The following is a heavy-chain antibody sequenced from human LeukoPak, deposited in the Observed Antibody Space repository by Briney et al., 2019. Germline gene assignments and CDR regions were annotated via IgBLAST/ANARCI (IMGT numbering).Heavy chain of an antibody. CDR1: GGSISSSSYY. CDR2: IYYSGST. D-gene: IGHD3-22*01. CDR3: ARQLYYYDSSGYQPGAFDI. V-gene: IGHV4-39*01. J-gene: IGHJ3*02. Sequence: SETLSLTCTVSGGSISSSSYYWGWIRQPPGKGLEWIGSIYYSGSTYYNPSLKSRVTISVDTSKNQFSLKLSSVTAADTAVYYCARQLYYYDSSGYQPGAFDIWGQGTMVTVSS.